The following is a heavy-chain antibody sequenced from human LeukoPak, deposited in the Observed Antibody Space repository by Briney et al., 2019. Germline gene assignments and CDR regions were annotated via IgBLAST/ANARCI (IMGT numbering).Heavy chain of an antibody. CDR1: GYTFTSYD. Sequence: ASVKVSCKASGYTFTSYDINWVRQATGQGLEWMGWMNPNSGNTGYAQKFQGRVTMTEDTSTDTAYMELSSLRSEDTAVYYCATDYQDVTTLWGQGTLVTVSS. J-gene: IGHJ4*02. CDR2: MNPNSGNT. CDR3: ATDYQDVTTL. D-gene: IGHD1-14*01. V-gene: IGHV1-8*01.